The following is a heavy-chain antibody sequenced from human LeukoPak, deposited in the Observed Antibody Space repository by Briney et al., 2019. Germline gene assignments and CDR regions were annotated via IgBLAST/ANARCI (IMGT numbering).Heavy chain of an antibody. CDR1: GFTFSSYS. J-gene: IGHJ4*02. CDR3: ARLSTVTNFDY. D-gene: IGHD4-17*01. CDR2: ISSSSSTI. Sequence: GGSLRLSCAASGFTFSSYSMNWVRQAPGKGLGWVSYISSSSSTIYYADSVKGRFTISRDDAKNSLYLQMNSLRAEDTAVYYCARLSTVTNFDYWGQGTLVTVSS. V-gene: IGHV3-48*01.